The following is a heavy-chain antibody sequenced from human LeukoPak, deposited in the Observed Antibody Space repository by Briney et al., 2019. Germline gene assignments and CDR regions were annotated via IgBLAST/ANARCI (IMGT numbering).Heavy chain of an antibody. CDR3: ARHSLSGYGGYENAFDL. D-gene: IGHD5-12*01. J-gene: IGHJ3*01. CDR1: GDSVSSSTYY. Sequence: PSETLSFTCTVSGDSVSSSTYYWDWIRQPPGKGLEWIGNICYSVSTYYNPSLRSRVTMSVDTSKNQFSLRLSSVTAADTAIYYCARHSLSGYGGYENAFDLWGQGTMVSVSS. V-gene: IGHV4-39*01. CDR2: ICYSVST.